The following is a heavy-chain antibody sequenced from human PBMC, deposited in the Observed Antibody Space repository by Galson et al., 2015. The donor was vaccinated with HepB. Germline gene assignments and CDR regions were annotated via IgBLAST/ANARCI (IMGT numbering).Heavy chain of an antibody. CDR2: IWYDGSNK. Sequence: SLRLSCAASGFTFSSYGMHWVRQAPGKGLEWVAVIWYDGSNKYYADSVKGRFTISRDNSKNTLYLQMNSLRAEDTAVYYCARDLHGGNSGDAFDIWGQGTMVTVSS. V-gene: IGHV3-33*01. CDR3: ARDLHGGNSGDAFDI. J-gene: IGHJ3*02. D-gene: IGHD4-23*01. CDR1: GFTFSSYG.